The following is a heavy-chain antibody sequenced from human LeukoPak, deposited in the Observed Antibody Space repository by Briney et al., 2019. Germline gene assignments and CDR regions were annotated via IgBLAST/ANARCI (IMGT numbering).Heavy chain of an antibody. J-gene: IGHJ5*02. CDR2: FYHSGNS. CDR3: ERHDFYSNYPHNWFDP. CDR1: GYSISSGYY. Sequence: PSETLSLTCAVSGYSISSGYYWGWIRQPPGKGLEWIGSFYHSGNSYYNPSLKSRVSISVDTSKNQFSLNLSSLTAADTALYYCERHDFYSNYPHNWFDPWGQGTLVTVSS. V-gene: IGHV4-38-2*01. D-gene: IGHD4-11*01.